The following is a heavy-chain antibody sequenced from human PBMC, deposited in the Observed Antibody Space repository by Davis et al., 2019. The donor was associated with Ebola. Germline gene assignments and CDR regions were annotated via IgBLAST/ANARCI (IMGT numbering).Heavy chain of an antibody. V-gene: IGHV1-18*04. Sequence: ASVKVSCKTSGYSFTTYYIHWVRQAPGQGLEWMGWISPYNGNRHYAQRLQGRVTMTTDTSTSTGYMELRTLRSDDTAVYYCAREAGGNEMDWGRGTLVTVSS. J-gene: IGHJ4*02. CDR2: ISPYNGNR. CDR3: AREAGGNEMD. CDR1: GYSFTTYY. D-gene: IGHD1-1*01.